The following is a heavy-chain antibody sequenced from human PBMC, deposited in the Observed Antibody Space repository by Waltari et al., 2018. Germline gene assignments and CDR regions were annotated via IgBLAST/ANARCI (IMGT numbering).Heavy chain of an antibody. CDR3: VRESFGNDI. CDR2: IKREIDGGTA. CDR1: GYPFNDAW. Sequence: EVQLVDSGGGLVKPGESLRLSCVGSGYPFNDAWMRWVRQDPGKGLEWVGRIKREIDGGTAEYVESVKDRFTISRDDSKNTLYLQMNSLKSEDSAVYFCVRESFGNDIWGQGTLVTVSS. D-gene: IGHD3-10*01. J-gene: IGHJ4*02. V-gene: IGHV3-15*01.